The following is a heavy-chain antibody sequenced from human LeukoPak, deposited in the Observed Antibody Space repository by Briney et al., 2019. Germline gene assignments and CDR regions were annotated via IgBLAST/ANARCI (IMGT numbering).Heavy chain of an antibody. CDR1: GGSFSGYY. CDR2: INHSGST. Sequence: SETLSLTCAVYGGSFSGYYWSWIRQPPGKGLEWIGEINHSGSTYYNPSLKSRVTISVDTSKNQFSLKLSSVTAADTAVYYCARDPTYYYGSGSYYNDYWGQGTLVTVSS. J-gene: IGHJ4*02. D-gene: IGHD3-10*01. V-gene: IGHV4-34*01. CDR3: ARDPTYYYGSGSYYNDY.